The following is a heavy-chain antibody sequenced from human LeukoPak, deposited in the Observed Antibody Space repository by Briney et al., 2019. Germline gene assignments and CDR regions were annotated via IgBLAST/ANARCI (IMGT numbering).Heavy chain of an antibody. CDR1: GGSISSSSYY. CDR3: ARHSRDYGDY. D-gene: IGHD2-2*01. Sequence: SETLSLTCTVSGGSISSSSYYWGWIRQPPGKGLEWIGSIYYSGSTYYNPSLKSRVTISVDTSKNQFSLKLSSVTAADTAVYYCARHSRDYGDYWGQGTLVAVSS. J-gene: IGHJ4*02. CDR2: IYYSGST. V-gene: IGHV4-39*01.